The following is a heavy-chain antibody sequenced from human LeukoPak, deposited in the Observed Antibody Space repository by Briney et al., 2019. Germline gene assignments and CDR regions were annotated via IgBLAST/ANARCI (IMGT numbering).Heavy chain of an antibody. D-gene: IGHD3-22*01. J-gene: IGHJ4*02. V-gene: IGHV4-59*01. CDR2: IYYDGST. CDR3: ARSEWLLLGALWY. Sequence: SETLSLTCTVSGGSISSYYWSWIRQPPGKGLEWVGQIYYDGSTNYNPSLKSRVTISIDTSKNQFSLKLNSVTAADTAVYYCARSEWLLLGALWYWGQGILVTVSS. CDR1: GGSISSYY.